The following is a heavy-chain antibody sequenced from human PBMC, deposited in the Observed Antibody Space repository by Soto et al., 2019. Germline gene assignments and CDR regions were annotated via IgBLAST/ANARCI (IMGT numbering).Heavy chain of an antibody. J-gene: IGHJ6*02. V-gene: IGHV4-34*01. Sequence: LSLTFAVYGGSFSGYYWNWIRQPPGKGLEWIGEINHTGSTNYNPSLKSRVDMSVDTSENQFSLKVRSVTAADAAVYFCARVSKLVAPKDGKSAYFYAMDVWGPGTTVTVSS. CDR1: GGSFSGYY. D-gene: IGHD6-6*01. CDR3: ARVSKLVAPKDGKSAYFYAMDV. CDR2: INHTGST.